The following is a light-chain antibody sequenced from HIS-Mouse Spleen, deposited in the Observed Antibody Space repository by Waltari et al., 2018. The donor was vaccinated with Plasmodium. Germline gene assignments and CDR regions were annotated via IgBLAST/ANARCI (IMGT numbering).Light chain of an antibody. J-gene: IGLJ2*01. V-gene: IGLV2-8*01. CDR1: SSDVGGDTD. CDR3: SSYAGSNNLV. CDR2: EVS. Sequence: QSALTQPPSASGSPGQSVTISCTGTSSDVGGDTDVSWYQQHPGKAPKLMIYEVSKRPSGFPDRFSGSKSGNPASLTVSGLQAEDEADYYCSSYAGSNNLVFGGGTKLTVL.